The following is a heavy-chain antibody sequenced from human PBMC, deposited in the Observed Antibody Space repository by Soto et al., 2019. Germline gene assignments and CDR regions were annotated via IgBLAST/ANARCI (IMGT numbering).Heavy chain of an antibody. CDR2: TYYSGYT. J-gene: IGHJ4*02. CDR1: GGSIRSGGYY. CDR3: ARVLSTAAVDY. Sequence: QVQLQESGPGLVKPSQTLSLSCTVSGGSIRSGGYYWTWIRQHPGKGLAWIGYTYYSGYTNYNPSLKSRVSISVDASKNQFSVKLSSVTAADTAVYYCARVLSTAAVDYWGQGTLVTVSS. V-gene: IGHV4-31*03. D-gene: IGHD6-13*01.